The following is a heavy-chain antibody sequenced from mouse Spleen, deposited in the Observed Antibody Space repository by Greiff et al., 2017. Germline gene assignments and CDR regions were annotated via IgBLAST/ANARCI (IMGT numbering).Heavy chain of an antibody. J-gene: IGHJ4*01. CDR3: ARSPIYYYGSSSLDY. V-gene: IGHV3-8*02. Sequence: EVHLVESGPSLVKPSQTLSLTCSVTGDSITSGYWNWIRKFPGNKLEYMGYISYSGSTYYNPSLKSRISITRDTSKNQYYLQLNSVTTEDTATYYCARSPIYYYGSSSLDYWGQGTSVTVSS. CDR1: GDSITSGY. CDR2: ISYSGST. D-gene: IGHD1-1*01.